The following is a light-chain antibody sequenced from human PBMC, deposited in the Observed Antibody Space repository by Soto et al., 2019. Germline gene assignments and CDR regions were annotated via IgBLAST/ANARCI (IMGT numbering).Light chain of an antibody. CDR3: QQYYITPWT. CDR2: WAP. Sequence: SVMTQSQASLAVSLGERATINCKSSQSVLYSSNNKNYLAWYQQKPGQPPKLLIYWAPTRESGVPDRFSGSGSGTDFTLTISSLQAEDVAVYYCQQYYITPWTFGQGTKVDIK. J-gene: IGKJ1*01. V-gene: IGKV4-1*01. CDR1: QSVLYSSNNKNY.